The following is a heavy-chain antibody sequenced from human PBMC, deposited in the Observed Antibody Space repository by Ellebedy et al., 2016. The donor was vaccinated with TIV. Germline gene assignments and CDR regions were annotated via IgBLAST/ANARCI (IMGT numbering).Heavy chain of an antibody. CDR2: IYFTGTT. J-gene: IGHJ4*02. D-gene: IGHD3-10*01. V-gene: IGHV4-30-4*01. Sequence: SETLSLPCTVSGGSIRSGDYYWSWLRQPPGKGLEWIGNIYFTGTTYYSPSLKSRVNISVDTSKNYFSLTVTSLTAADTAVYYCAKAKRDYGAGSYFSDWGRGTLVT. CDR3: AKAKRDYGAGSYFSD. CDR1: GGSIRSGDYY.